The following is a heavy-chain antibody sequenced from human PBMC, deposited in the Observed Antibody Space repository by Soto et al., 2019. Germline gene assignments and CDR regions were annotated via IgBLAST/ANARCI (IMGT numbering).Heavy chain of an antibody. CDR3: ARGVSAGVDY. V-gene: IGHV1-8*01. D-gene: IGHD1-26*01. CDR1: GYSFTSLG. CDR2: MEPSTGRT. Sequence: QVQLVQSGAEVREPGASVKASCKASGYSFTSLGINWVRQTAGQGLEWMGWMEPSTGRTGYAQKFQGRVTMTRDTSINTAYMELTTLTSDDTAFYYCARGVSAGVDYWGQGTLVIVSS. J-gene: IGHJ4*02.